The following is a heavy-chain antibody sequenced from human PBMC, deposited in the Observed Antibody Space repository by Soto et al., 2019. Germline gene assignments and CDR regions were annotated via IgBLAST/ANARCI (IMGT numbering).Heavy chain of an antibody. CDR2: IYYSGST. CDR3: ARHYHGGGTGTIDY. D-gene: IGHD1-1*01. CDR1: GCSISSYY. J-gene: IGHJ4*02. V-gene: IGHV4-59*08. Sequence: PSETLSLTCTVSGCSISSYYWSWIRQPPGKGLEWIGYIYYSGSTNYNPSLKSRVTISVDTSKNQFSLKLSSVTAADTAVYYCARHYHGGGTGTIDYWGQGTLVTVSS.